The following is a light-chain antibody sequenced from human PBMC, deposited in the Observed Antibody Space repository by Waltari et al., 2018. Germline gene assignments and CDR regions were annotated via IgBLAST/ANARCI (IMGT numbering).Light chain of an antibody. CDR2: QDT. Sequence: SYELTQPHSVSVAPGQTASISCSGDKLGDKYACWYKQKPGQSPVLVIHQDTKRPSGIPERFSGSNSGNTTTLTISGTQAIDEADYYCQAWDRGYARVFGGGTKLTVL. CDR1: KLGDKY. V-gene: IGLV3-1*01. CDR3: QAWDRGYARV. J-gene: IGLJ2*01.